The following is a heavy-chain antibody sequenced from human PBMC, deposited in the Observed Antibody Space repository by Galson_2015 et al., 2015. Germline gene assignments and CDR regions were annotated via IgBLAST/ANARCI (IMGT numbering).Heavy chain of an antibody. V-gene: IGHV3-21*01. CDR1: GFTFSSYS. CDR2: ISSSSSYI. D-gene: IGHD6-19*01. Sequence: SLRLSCAASGFTFSSYSMNWVRQAPGKGLEWVSSISSSSSYIYYADSVKGRFTISRDNAKNSLYLQMNSLRAEDTAVYYCARAPALADGIDYWGQGTLVTVSS. J-gene: IGHJ4*02. CDR3: ARAPALADGIDY.